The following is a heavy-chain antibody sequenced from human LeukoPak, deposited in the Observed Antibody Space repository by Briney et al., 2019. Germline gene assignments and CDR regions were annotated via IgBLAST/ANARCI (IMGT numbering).Heavy chain of an antibody. Sequence: ASVKVSCKASGYTFTSYYMHWVRQAPGQGLEWMGIINPNGGITSYAQKFQGRVTITRDMSTSTFYMDLTSLRSEDTAVYYCARDGNSYGSGAAKFYSYLMDVWGKGTSVTVSS. CDR1: GYTFTSYY. CDR3: ARDGNSYGSGAAKFYSYLMDV. CDR2: INPNGGIT. J-gene: IGHJ6*03. D-gene: IGHD5-18*01. V-gene: IGHV1-46*01.